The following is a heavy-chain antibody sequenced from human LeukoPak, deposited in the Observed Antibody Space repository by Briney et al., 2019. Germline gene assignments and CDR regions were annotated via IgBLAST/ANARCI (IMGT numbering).Heavy chain of an antibody. CDR2: INHSGST. Sequence: PSETLSLTCAVYGGSFSGYYWSWIRQPPGKGLEWIGEINHSGSTNYNPSLKSRVTISVDTSKNQFSLKLSSVTAADTAVYYCARAHFWGGYDDYYFDYWGQGTLVTVSS. J-gene: IGHJ4*02. V-gene: IGHV4-34*01. D-gene: IGHD5-12*01. CDR1: GGSFSGYY. CDR3: ARAHFWGGYDDYYFDY.